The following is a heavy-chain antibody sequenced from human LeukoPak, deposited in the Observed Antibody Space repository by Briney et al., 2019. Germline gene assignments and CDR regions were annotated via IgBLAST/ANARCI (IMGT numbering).Heavy chain of an antibody. CDR2: ISGSGGNT. J-gene: IGHJ4*02. CDR1: GFTFSNYA. CDR3: ARVPGEGH. V-gene: IGHV3-23*01. Sequence: GGSLRLSCAAAGFTFSNYAMTWVRQAPGKGLEWVSVISGSGGNTLYANSVKGRFSISRDNSKNTLYLQMNSLRAEDTAVYYCARVPGEGHWGQGTLVTVSS. D-gene: IGHD4-17*01.